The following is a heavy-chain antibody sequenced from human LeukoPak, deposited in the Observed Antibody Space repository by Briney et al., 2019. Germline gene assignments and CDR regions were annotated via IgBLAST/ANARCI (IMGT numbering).Heavy chain of an antibody. V-gene: IGHV4-59*08. CDR1: GGSISSYY. CDR3: ARHDSYDSSGYYSGYFQH. CDR2: IYYSGST. D-gene: IGHD3-22*01. J-gene: IGHJ1*01. Sequence: SETLSLTCTVSGGSISSYYWSWIRQPPGKGLEWIGYIYYSGSTNYNPSLKSRVTISVDTSKKQFSLKLSSVTAADTTVYYCARHDSYDSSGYYSGYFQHWGQGTLVTVSS.